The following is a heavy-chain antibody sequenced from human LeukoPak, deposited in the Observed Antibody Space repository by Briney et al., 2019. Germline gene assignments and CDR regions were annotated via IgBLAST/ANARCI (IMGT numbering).Heavy chain of an antibody. CDR2: IIPIFGTA. Sequence: SVKVSCKASGGTFSSYAISWVRQAPGPGVEWMGGIIPIFGTANYAREFRGRVTLTTDGSTSTAYMELSSLTSEDTAVYYCAREWRGYSYGGPSNDAFDIWGQGTMVTVSS. CDR3: AREWRGYSYGGPSNDAFDI. CDR1: GGTFSSYA. D-gene: IGHD5-18*01. V-gene: IGHV1-69*05. J-gene: IGHJ3*02.